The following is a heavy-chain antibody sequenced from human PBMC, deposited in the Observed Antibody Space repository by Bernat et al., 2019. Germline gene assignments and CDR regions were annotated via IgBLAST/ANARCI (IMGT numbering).Heavy chain of an antibody. D-gene: IGHD6-13*01. V-gene: IGHV3-53*01. J-gene: IGHJ4*02. Sequence: EVQLVESGGGLIQPGGSLRLSCAASGFTVSNKYMSWVRQAPGKGLEWVSVTYSCGDTYYADSVKGRFTISRDSSKNTLYLQMNSLRAEETAVYYCAKHLVSSWSPLDYWGQGTLVTVSS. CDR1: GFTVSNKY. CDR2: TYSCGDT. CDR3: AKHLVSSWSPLDY.